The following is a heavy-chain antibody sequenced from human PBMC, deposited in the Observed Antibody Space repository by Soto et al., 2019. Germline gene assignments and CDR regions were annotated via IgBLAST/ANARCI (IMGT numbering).Heavy chain of an antibody. Sequence: QVQLVESGGGVVQPGRSLRLSCAASGFTFSSYAMHWVRQAPGKGLEWVAVISYDGSNKYYADSVKGRFTISRDNSKNTLYRHMNSLRAEDTAVYYCAIANPYGSEKPLDSYYGMDVWGQGTTVTVSS. D-gene: IGHD3-10*01. CDR2: ISYDGSNK. CDR1: GFTFSSYA. V-gene: IGHV3-30-3*01. J-gene: IGHJ6*02. CDR3: AIANPYGSEKPLDSYYGMDV.